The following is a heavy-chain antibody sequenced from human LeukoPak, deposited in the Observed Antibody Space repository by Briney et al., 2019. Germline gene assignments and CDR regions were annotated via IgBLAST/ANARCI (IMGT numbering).Heavy chain of an antibody. J-gene: IGHJ4*02. D-gene: IGHD3-22*01. V-gene: IGHV4-30-2*01. Sequence: SQTLSPTCTVSGYAITSGGFSWNWIRQPPGTGLEWIGCIYDRGPAYYNPSLKSRVIISVDTSENQFSLKLSSVIAADTAVYYCARQSRYYDSSAYPDYWGQGTLVTVSS. CDR1: GYAITSGGFS. CDR3: ARQSRYYDSSAYPDY. CDR2: IYDRGPA.